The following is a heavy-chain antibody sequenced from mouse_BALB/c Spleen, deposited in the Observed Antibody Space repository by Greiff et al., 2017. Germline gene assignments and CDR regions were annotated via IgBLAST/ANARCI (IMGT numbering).Heavy chain of an antibody. CDR2: ISDGGSYT. Sequence: EVKLMVSGGGLVKPGGTLKLSCAVSGFTFSDYYMYLVRQTPDKRLEWVATISDGGSYTYYPDSVKGRFTISRDNAKNNLYLQMSSLKSEDTAMYYCAREHRYDEGGYAMDYWGQGTSVTVSS. V-gene: IGHV5-4*02. CDR3: AREHRYDEGGYAMDY. J-gene: IGHJ4*01. D-gene: IGHD2-14*01. CDR1: GFTFSDYY.